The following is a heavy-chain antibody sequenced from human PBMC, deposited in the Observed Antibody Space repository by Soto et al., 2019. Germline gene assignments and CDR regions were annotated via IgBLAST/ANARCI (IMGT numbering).Heavy chain of an antibody. D-gene: IGHD2-15*01. V-gene: IGHV4-39*01. CDR3: ARGGRIVVVVAAIWFDP. CDR1: GGSISSSSYY. CDR2: IYYSGST. Sequence: SETLSLTCTVSGGSISSSSYYWGWIRQPPGKGLEWIGSIYYSGSTYYNPSLKSRVTISVDTSKNQFSLKLSSVTAADTAVYYCARGGRIVVVVAAIWFDPWGQGTLVTVSS. J-gene: IGHJ5*02.